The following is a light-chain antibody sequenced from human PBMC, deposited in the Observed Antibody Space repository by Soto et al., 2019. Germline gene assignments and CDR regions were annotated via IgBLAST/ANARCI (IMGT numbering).Light chain of an antibody. CDR3: HQYGDLPLT. Sequence: EIVLTQSPGTLSLSPGERATLSCRASHTITSNFLAWYQQKPGQAPRLLIYEASSRATGIPDRFSGSDSGTDFTLTISRLEPEDFAVYYCHQYGDLPLTFGGGTTLEIK. CDR2: EAS. J-gene: IGKJ4*01. V-gene: IGKV3-20*01. CDR1: HTITSNF.